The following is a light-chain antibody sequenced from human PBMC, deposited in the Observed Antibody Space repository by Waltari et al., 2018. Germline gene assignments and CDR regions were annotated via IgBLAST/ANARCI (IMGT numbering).Light chain of an antibody. CDR1: QGVSSW. V-gene: IGKV1-5*03. Sequence: DIQMTQSPSSLSASVGDRVTITCRASQGVSSWLAWYQQKPGKAPKLLIYKASSFQSGVPSRFSGSGYGTDFTLTISSLQPEDFATYYCQQYENVPFTFGPGTKLDIE. J-gene: IGKJ3*01. CDR3: QQYENVPFT. CDR2: KAS.